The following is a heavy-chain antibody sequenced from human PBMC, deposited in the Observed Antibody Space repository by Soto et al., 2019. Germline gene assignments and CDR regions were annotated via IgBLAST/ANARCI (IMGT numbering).Heavy chain of an antibody. CDR3: TRHGDDFWSGYFYGMDV. D-gene: IGHD3-3*01. CDR2: IRSKANSYAT. CDR1: GFTFSGSA. J-gene: IGHJ6*02. V-gene: IGHV3-73*01. Sequence: LRLSWAASGFTFSGSAMHWVRQASGKGLEWVGRIRSKANSYATAYAASVKGRFTISRDDSKNTAYLQMNSLKTEDTAVYYCTRHGDDFWSGYFYGMDVWGQGTTVTVSS.